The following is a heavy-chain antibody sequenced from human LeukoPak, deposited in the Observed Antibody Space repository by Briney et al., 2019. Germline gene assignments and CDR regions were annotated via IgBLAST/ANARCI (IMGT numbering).Heavy chain of an antibody. CDR2: MYYSGNT. V-gene: IGHV4-39*07. Sequence: SSETLSLTCTVSGGSISSRSYYWGWIRQPPGKGLEWIGSMYYSGNTYYNPSLKSRVTISVDTSKNQFSLKLTSVTSADTAVYYCARGKFYLDSWGQGTLVTVSS. J-gene: IGHJ4*02. CDR1: GGSISSRSYY. CDR3: ARGKFYLDS.